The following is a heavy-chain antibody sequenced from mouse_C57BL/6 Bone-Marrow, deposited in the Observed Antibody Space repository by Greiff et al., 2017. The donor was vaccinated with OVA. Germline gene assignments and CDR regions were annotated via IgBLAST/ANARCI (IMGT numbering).Heavy chain of an antibody. J-gene: IGHJ4*01. CDR1: GFTFSSYA. V-gene: IGHV5-4*03. CDR3: ARVPSYYSNYSYAMDY. Sequence: EVMLVESGGGLVKPGGSLKLSCAASGFTFSSYAMSWVRQTPEKRLEWVATISDGGSYTYYPDNVKGRFTISRDNAKNNLYLQMSHLKSEDTAMYYCARVPSYYSNYSYAMDYWGQGTSVTVSS. CDR2: ISDGGSYT. D-gene: IGHD2-5*01.